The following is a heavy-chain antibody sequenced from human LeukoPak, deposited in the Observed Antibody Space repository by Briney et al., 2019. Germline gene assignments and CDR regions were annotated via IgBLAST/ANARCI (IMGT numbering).Heavy chain of an antibody. J-gene: IGHJ4*02. CDR3: ARDGPGGLELSLSIDY. CDR1: GYTFTSYG. V-gene: IGHV1-18*01. Sequence: ASVKLSCKASGYTFTSYGISWVRQAPGQGLEWMGWISAYNGNTNYAQKLQGRVTMTTDTSTSTAYMELRSLRSDDTAVYYCARDGPGGLELSLSIDYWGQGTLVTVSS. D-gene: IGHD1-7*01. CDR2: ISAYNGNT.